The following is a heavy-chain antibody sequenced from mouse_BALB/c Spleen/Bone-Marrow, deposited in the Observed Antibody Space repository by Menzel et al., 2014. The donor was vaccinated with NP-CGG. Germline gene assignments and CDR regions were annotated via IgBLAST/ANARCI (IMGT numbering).Heavy chain of an antibody. V-gene: IGHV3-1*02. J-gene: IGHJ4*01. CDR3: TRRGLYYGYAMDY. CDR1: GYSIXSGYS. Sequence: EVQLQQSGPDLVKPSQSLSLTCTVTGYSIXSGYSWHWIRQFPGNTLEWMGYIHYSGSTNYNPSLKSRTSITRDTSKNQFFLQLNSVTTEDTATYYCTRRGLYYGYAMDYWGQGTSVTVSS. D-gene: IGHD1-1*02. CDR2: IHYSGST.